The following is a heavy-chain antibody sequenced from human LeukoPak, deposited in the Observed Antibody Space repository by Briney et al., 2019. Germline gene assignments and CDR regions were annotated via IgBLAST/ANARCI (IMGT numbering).Heavy chain of an antibody. J-gene: IGHJ4*02. CDR3: ARVHGEVSDEIFHYFDY. Sequence: GGSLKLSCAASGFSVSGSYMSWVRQAPGKGLEWVSVIYSRGSTYYADSVKGRCTISRDVSKNTVSLQLDNLTTEDTAVYYCARVHGEVSDEIFHYFDYWGQGTPATVSS. CDR1: GFSVSGSY. V-gene: IGHV3-53*01. CDR2: IYSRGST. D-gene: IGHD3-10*01.